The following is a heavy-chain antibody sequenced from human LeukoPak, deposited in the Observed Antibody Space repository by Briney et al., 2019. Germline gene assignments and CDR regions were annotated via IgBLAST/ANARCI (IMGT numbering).Heavy chain of an antibody. CDR2: IYSSGST. Sequence: SETLSLTCNVSGVSISSSSYYWGWIRQPPGKGLEWIGSIYSSGSTYYNSSLKSRVTISIDTSKNQISLRLTSVTAADTAVYYCARSPTKRVPEDYWGQGTLVTVSS. J-gene: IGHJ4*02. CDR1: GVSISSSSYY. D-gene: IGHD2-2*01. CDR3: ARSPTKRVPEDY. V-gene: IGHV4-39*07.